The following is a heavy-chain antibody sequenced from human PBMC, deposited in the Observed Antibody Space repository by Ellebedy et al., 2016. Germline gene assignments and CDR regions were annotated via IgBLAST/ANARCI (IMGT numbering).Heavy chain of an antibody. V-gene: IGHV4-34*01. Sequence: SETLSLTXAVYGGSFSGYYWSWIRQPPGKGLEWIGEINHSGSTNYNPSLKSRVTISVDTSKNQFSLKLSSVTAADTAVYYCARTSASYRYFDSWGQGTLVTVSS. CDR1: GGSFSGYY. J-gene: IGHJ4*02. CDR2: INHSGST. CDR3: ARTSASYRYFDS. D-gene: IGHD1-26*01.